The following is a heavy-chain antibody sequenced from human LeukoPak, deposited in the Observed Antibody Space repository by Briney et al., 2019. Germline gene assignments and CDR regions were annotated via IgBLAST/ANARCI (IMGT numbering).Heavy chain of an antibody. V-gene: IGHV1-2*02. Sequence: ASVTVSCKASGYTLTGDYMHWVRQAPGQGLEWMGWINPNSGGTNYAQKFQGRVTMTRDTSISTAYMEMTRLRSDDTAVYYCAREAGSFSSWGQGTLVTVSS. CDR3: AREAGSFSS. CDR2: INPNSGGT. J-gene: IGHJ5*02. CDR1: GYTLTGDY. D-gene: IGHD6-13*01.